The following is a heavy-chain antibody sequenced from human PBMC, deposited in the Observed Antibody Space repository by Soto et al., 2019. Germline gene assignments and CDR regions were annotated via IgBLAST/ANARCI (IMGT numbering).Heavy chain of an antibody. CDR2: FDPGDGET. J-gene: IGHJ4*02. CDR3: ATDFSSGYYSYFDY. V-gene: IGHV1-24*01. Sequence: ASVKVSCKVSGYTLTELSMHWVRQAPGKGLEWMGGFDPGDGETIYAQKFQGRVTMTEDTSTDTAYMELSSLRSEDTAVYYCATDFSSGYYSYFDYWGQGTLVTVSS. D-gene: IGHD3-22*01. CDR1: GYTLTELS.